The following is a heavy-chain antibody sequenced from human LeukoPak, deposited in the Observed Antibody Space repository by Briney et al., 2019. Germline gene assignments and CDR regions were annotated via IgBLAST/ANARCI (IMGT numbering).Heavy chain of an antibody. V-gene: IGHV3-9*01. CDR3: AKTFLYYYYYMDV. CDR2: ISWNSKNI. Sequence: GGSLRLSCGASGFTFEDYAMHWVRHAPGKGLEWVSGISWNSKNIEYADSVKGRFTISRDNAKNSLHLQINSLRAEDTAVYYFAKTFLYYYYYMDVWGKGTTVTVSS. CDR1: GFTFEDYA. D-gene: IGHD2/OR15-2a*01. J-gene: IGHJ6*03.